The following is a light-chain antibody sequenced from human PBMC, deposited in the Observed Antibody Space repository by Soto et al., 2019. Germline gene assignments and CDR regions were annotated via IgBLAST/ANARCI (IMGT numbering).Light chain of an antibody. Sequence: EIVMTQSPATLSLSPGERATLSCRASQSVSSSYLSWYQQKPGQAPRLLIYGASIRATGIPARFSGSGSGTAFTLTISSLQPEDFAVYYCQQDYHLPWTVGQGTKVDIK. J-gene: IGKJ1*01. CDR3: QQDYHLPWT. CDR1: QSVSSSY. V-gene: IGKV3D-7*01. CDR2: GAS.